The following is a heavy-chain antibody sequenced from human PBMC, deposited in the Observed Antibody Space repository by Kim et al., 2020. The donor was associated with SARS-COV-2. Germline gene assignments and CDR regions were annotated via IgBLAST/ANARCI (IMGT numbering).Heavy chain of an antibody. CDR1: GGSISSYY. CDR3: ARAGRMEQQSYYYGMDV. J-gene: IGHJ6*02. D-gene: IGHD6-13*01. V-gene: IGHV4-59*13. CDR2: IYYSGST. Sequence: SETLSLTCTVSGGSISSYYWSWIRQPPGKGLEWIGYIYYSGSTNYNPSLKSRVTISVDTSKNQFSLKLSSVTAADTAVYYCARAGRMEQQSYYYGMDVWGQGTTVTVSS.